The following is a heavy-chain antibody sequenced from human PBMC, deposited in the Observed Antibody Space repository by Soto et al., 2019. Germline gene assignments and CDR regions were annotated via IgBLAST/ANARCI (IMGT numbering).Heavy chain of an antibody. D-gene: IGHD2-2*01. CDR1: GYTFTSYA. Sequence: ASVKVSCKASGYTFTSYAMHWVRQAPGQRFEWMGWINAGNGNTKYSQKFQGRVTITRDTSASTAYMELSSLRSEDTAVYYCARGGYCSSTSCPYTPPDYWGQGTLVTVS. J-gene: IGHJ4*02. CDR2: INAGNGNT. CDR3: ARGGYCSSTSCPYTPPDY. V-gene: IGHV1-3*01.